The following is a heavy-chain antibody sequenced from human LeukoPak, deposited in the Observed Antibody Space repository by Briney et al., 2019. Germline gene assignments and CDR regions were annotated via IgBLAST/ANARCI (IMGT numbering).Heavy chain of an antibody. J-gene: IGHJ3*02. CDR2: IIPIFGTA. Sequence: SVTVSCKASGGTFSSYAISWVRQAPGQGLEWMGGIIPIFGTANYAQKFQGRVTITADESTSTAYMELSSLRSEDTAVYYCARDPNPLYSGYDVDAFDIWGQGTMVTVSS. CDR3: ARDPNPLYSGYDVDAFDI. CDR1: GGTFSSYA. V-gene: IGHV1-69*13. D-gene: IGHD5-12*01.